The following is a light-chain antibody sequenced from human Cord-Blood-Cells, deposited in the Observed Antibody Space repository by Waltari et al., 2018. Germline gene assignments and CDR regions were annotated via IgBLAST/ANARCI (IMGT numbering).Light chain of an antibody. CDR1: SLRSSY. J-gene: IGLJ3*02. V-gene: IGLV3-19*01. CDR3: NSLDSSGNHLGV. CDR2: GKN. Sequence: SSELTQNPAVSLALGQTVRITCQGDSLRSSYARWYQQKPGQAPVLVISGKNNRPAGIPDRFSGSSSGNTASLTITGAQAEDEADYYCNSLDSSGNHLGVFGGGTKLTVL.